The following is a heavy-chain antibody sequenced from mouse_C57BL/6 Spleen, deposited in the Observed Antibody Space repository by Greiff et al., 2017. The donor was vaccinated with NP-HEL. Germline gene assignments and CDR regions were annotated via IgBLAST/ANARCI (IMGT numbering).Heavy chain of an antibody. J-gene: IGHJ4*01. Sequence: QVQLQQSGAELVRPGASVKLSCKASGYTFTDYYINWVKQRPGQGLEWIARIYPGSGNTYYNEKFKGKATLTAEKSSSTAYMQLSSLTSEDSAVYFCARTGYSNNYVGYAMDYWGQGTSVTVSS. CDR2: IYPGSGNT. V-gene: IGHV1-76*01. CDR3: ARTGYSNNYVGYAMDY. D-gene: IGHD2-5*01. CDR1: GYTFTDYY.